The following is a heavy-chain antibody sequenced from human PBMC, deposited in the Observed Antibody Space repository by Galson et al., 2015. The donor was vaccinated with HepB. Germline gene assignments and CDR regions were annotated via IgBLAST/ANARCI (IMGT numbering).Heavy chain of an antibody. D-gene: IGHD3-10*01. J-gene: IGHJ4*02. CDR1: GFTFSSYG. CDR3: ATSFGELGSIEYYFDY. CDR2: IWYDGSNK. V-gene: IGHV3-33*01. Sequence: SLRLSCAASGFTFSSYGMHWVRQAPGKGLEWVAVIWYDGSNKYYADSVKGRFTISRDNSKNTLYLQMNSLRAEDTAVYYCATSFGELGSIEYYFDYWGQGTLVTVSS.